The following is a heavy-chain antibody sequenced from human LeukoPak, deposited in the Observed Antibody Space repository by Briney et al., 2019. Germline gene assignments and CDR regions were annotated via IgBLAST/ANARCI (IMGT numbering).Heavy chain of an antibody. J-gene: IGHJ4*02. Sequence: PGGSLRLSCAASGFTFSDHYMDWVRQAPGKGLEWVGRTRNKANSYTTEYAASVKGRFTISRDDSKNSLYLQMNSLKTEDTAVYYCGRDRGAYYFDYWGQGTLVTVSS. CDR1: GFTFSDHY. D-gene: IGHD3-10*01. V-gene: IGHV3-72*01. CDR2: TRNKANSYTT. CDR3: GRDRGAYYFDY.